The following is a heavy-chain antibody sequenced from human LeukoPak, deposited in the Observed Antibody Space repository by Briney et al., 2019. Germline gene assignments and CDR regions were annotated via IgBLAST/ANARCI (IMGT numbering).Heavy chain of an antibody. CDR3: ARGRLRYFPYYMDV. CDR1: GFTFSSYS. D-gene: IGHD3-9*01. Sequence: GGSLRLSCAASGFTFSSYSMNWVRQAPGKGLEWVAKIRQDGSEKYYVDSVKGRFTISRDNASNSLYLQMNSLRAEDTAVYYCARGRLRYFPYYMDVWGKGTTVTISS. V-gene: IGHV3-7*01. J-gene: IGHJ6*03. CDR2: IRQDGSEK.